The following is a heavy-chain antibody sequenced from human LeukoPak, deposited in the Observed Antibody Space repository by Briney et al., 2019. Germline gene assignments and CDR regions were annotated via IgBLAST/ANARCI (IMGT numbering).Heavy chain of an antibody. Sequence: GGPLRLSCAASGFTVSSNYMSWVRQAPGKGLEWVSVIYSGGSTYYADSVKGRFTISRDNSKNTLYLQMNSLRAEDTAVYYCARDHRMAVSWFDPWGQGTLVTVSS. V-gene: IGHV3-66*01. D-gene: IGHD6-19*01. CDR1: GFTVSSNY. CDR3: ARDHRMAVSWFDP. J-gene: IGHJ5*02. CDR2: IYSGGST.